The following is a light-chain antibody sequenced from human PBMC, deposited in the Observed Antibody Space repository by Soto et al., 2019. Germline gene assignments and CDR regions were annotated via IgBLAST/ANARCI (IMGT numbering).Light chain of an antibody. V-gene: IGKV1-12*01. CDR3: QQTHTFPLT. Sequence: DIQMTQSPSSVSASVGDTVAITCRASQSISSWLAWYQQRPGEAPKLLIYTGSILQVGVPSRFSGRGSGTDFILTIDILQPEDFATYYCQQTHTFPLTLGGGTKVEIK. CDR2: TGS. J-gene: IGKJ4*01. CDR1: QSISSW.